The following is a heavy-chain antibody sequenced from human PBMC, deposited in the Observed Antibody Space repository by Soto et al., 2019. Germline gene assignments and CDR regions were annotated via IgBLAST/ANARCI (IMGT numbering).Heavy chain of an antibody. CDR2: IYYSGST. J-gene: IGHJ6*03. V-gene: IGHV4-31*03. Sequence: PSETLSLTCTVSGGSISSGGYYWSWIRQHPGKGLEWIGYIYYSGSTYYNPSLKSRVTISVDTSKSQFSLKLSSVTAADTAVYYCAKRAARRLSGYYYYYYYMDVWGKGTTVTVSS. D-gene: IGHD6-6*01. CDR1: GGSISSGGYY. CDR3: AKRAARRLSGYYYYYYYMDV.